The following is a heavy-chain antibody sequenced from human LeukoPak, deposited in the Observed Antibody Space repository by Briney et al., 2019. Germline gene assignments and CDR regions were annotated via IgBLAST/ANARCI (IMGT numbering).Heavy chain of an antibody. V-gene: IGHV1-8*01. J-gene: IGHJ3*02. CDR2: MNPNSGNT. D-gene: IGHD2-15*01. Sequence: ASVKVSCKASGYIFTSYDINWVRQATGQGLEWMGWMNPNSGNTGYAQKFQGRVTMTRNTSISTAYMELSSLRSEDTAVYYCAREGDCSGGSCYSDAFDIWGQGTMVTVSS. CDR3: AREGDCSGGSCYSDAFDI. CDR1: GYIFTSYD.